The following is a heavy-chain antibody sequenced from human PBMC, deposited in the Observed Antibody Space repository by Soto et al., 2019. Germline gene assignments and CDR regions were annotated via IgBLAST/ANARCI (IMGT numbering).Heavy chain of an antibody. J-gene: IGHJ4*02. Sequence: SETLSLTCTVSGGSTSSSGYFWGWIRQAPGKGLEWIGSIYYSGATYYNPSLKRRVTISVDTSKNQFSLRLSSVTAADSAVYFCARSGGEYYFDYWDQGTPVTVSS. CDR3: ARSGGEYYFDY. CDR1: GGSTSSSGYF. CDR2: IYYSGAT. V-gene: IGHV4-39*01. D-gene: IGHD3-16*01.